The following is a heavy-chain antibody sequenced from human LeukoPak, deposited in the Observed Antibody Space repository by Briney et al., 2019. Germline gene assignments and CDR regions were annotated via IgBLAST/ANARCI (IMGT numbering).Heavy chain of an antibody. CDR2: ISADGGST. Sequence: GGSLRLSCVASGLTFDDSAMHWVRQAPGEGLEWVSLISADGGSTFSADSVKGRFSISRDNSKNSLYLQMNSLRSEDTAMYYFAKESGKFDYWGEGTLVAVSS. CDR1: GLTFDDSA. J-gene: IGHJ4*02. V-gene: IGHV3-43*02. CDR3: AKESGKFDY.